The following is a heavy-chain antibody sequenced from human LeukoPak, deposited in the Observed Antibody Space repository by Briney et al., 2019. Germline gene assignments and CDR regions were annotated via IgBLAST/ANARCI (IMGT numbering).Heavy chain of an antibody. Sequence: PSETLSLTCTVSGGSISRYFWSWIRQPPGKGLEWIGYIYSSGSTNYNPSLKSRVTMSVDTSKNQFSLKLSSVTAADTAVYYCARGICSSTSCYTPGAFDIWGQGTMVTVSS. J-gene: IGHJ3*02. CDR3: ARGICSSTSCYTPGAFDI. V-gene: IGHV4-59*12. CDR1: GGSISRYF. CDR2: IYSSGST. D-gene: IGHD2-2*02.